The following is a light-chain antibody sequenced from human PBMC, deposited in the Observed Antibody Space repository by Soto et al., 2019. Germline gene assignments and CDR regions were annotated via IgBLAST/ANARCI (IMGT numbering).Light chain of an antibody. CDR2: DAD. Sequence: DIQLTQSPPSLSASEGDRVTITCQASHDTKNYLYWYQQKPGKAPKLLIYDADNLQTGVPSRFSGSGAGTEFTFTIGSLQPEDVATYFCQQFDVLPPYTFGQGTKVDIK. CDR3: QQFDVLPPYT. CDR1: HDTKNY. J-gene: IGKJ2*01. V-gene: IGKV1-33*01.